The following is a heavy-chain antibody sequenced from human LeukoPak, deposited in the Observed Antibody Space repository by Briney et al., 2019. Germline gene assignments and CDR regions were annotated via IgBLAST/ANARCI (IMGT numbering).Heavy chain of an antibody. D-gene: IGHD3-10*01. CDR3: ARGSGGEWGFDY. CDR1: GFTFSIYW. J-gene: IGHJ4*02. Sequence: PGGSLRLSCAASGFTFSIYWMSWVRQAPGKGLEWVANIKEDGSEKYYVDSAKGRFTISRDNAKNSLYLQMSSLRAEDTAVYYCARGSGGEWGFDYWGQGTLVTVSS. V-gene: IGHV3-7*01. CDR2: IKEDGSEK.